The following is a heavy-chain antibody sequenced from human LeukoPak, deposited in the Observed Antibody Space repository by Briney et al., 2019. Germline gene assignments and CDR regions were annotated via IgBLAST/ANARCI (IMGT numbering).Heavy chain of an antibody. J-gene: IGHJ4*02. D-gene: IGHD2-2*01. CDR2: ISGSGGST. V-gene: IGHV3-23*01. CDR1: GFTFSSYA. CDR3: ANQYCSSTSCYGAVDY. Sequence: GGSLRLSCAASGFTFSSYAMSWVRQAPGKGLEWVSAISGSGGSTYYADSVKGRFTTSRDNSKNTLYLQMNSLRAEDTAVYYCANQYCSSTSCYGAVDYWGQGTLVTVSS.